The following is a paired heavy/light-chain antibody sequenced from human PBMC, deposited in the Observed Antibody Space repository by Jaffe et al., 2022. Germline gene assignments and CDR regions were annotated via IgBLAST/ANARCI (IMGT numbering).Light chain of an antibody. CDR2: KIS. Sequence: DIVMTQTPLSSPVTLGQPASISCRSSQSLVHSDGNTYLSWLHQRPGQPPRLLIYKISNRFSGVPDRFTGSGAGTDFTLKISRVEAEDVGIYYCTQATQFPRTFGQGTKVEIK. CDR1: QSLVHSDGNTY. V-gene: IGKV2-24*01. J-gene: IGKJ1*01. CDR3: TQATQFPRT.
Heavy chain of an antibody. D-gene: IGHD4-17*01. V-gene: IGHV4-61*08. Sequence: QVQLQESGPGLVKPSETLSLTCTVSSGSVSSGDYYWNWIRQPPGKGLEWLGNIFHTGRTNDNPSLKSRVTMSIDTSKNQFSLKLASVTAADTAIYYCARYEGIGDYAQAFDIWGQGTLVTVSS. CDR2: IFHTGRT. CDR1: SGSVSSGDYY. CDR3: ARYEGIGDYAQAFDI. J-gene: IGHJ3*02.